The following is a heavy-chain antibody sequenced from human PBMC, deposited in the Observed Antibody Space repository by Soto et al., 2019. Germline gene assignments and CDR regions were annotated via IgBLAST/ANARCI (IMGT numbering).Heavy chain of an antibody. V-gene: IGHV3-66*01. D-gene: IGHD6-6*01. CDR3: PRGIPARPFDY. CDR2: IYSGGST. Sequence: EVQLVESGGGLVQPGGSLRLSCAASGFTVSSNYMSWVRQAPGKGLEWVSVIYSGGSTDYADSVKGRFTISRDNSKNTLYLQMNSLRAEDTAVYYCPRGIPARPFDYWGQGTLVTPSP. J-gene: IGHJ4*02. CDR1: GFTVSSNY.